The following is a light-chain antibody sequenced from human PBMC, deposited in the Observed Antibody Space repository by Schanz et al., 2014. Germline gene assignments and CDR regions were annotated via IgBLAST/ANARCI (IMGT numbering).Light chain of an antibody. J-gene: IGKJ5*01. Sequence: EIVMTQSPATLSVSPGERATLSCRASQSVSSTDLAWYQQQPGHPPRLLIYGASNRATGIPDRFSGSGSGTDFTLIISRLEPEDFAVYYCQQYGSSPPTFGQGTRLEIK. CDR2: GAS. CDR3: QQYGSSPPT. CDR1: QSVSSTD. V-gene: IGKV3-20*01.